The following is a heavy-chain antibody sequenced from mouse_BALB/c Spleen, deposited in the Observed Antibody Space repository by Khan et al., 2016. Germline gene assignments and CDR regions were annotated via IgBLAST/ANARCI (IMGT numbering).Heavy chain of an antibody. CDR3: ARLHSYGRFAY. CDR2: INPDSSTI. D-gene: IGHD1-2*01. Sequence: EVKLLESGGGLVQPGGSLKLSCAASGFDFSRYWMSWVRQAPGKGLEWIGEINPDSSTINYTPSLKDKFIISRDNAKNTLYMQMSKVRSEDTSLYYCARLHSYGRFAYWRHWTLVTVSA. CDR1: GFDFSRYW. J-gene: IGHJ3*01. V-gene: IGHV4-1*02.